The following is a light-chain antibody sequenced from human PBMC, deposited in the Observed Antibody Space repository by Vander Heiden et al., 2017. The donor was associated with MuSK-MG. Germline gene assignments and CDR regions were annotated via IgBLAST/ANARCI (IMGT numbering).Light chain of an antibody. CDR3: QQLNSYPRLT. Sequence: IQLTQSPSSLSASVGDRVTITCRASQGISSYLAWYQQKPGKAPKLLIYAASTLQSGVPSRFSGSGSGTDFTLTISSRQPEDFATYYCQQLNSYPRLTCGGGTKVEIK. CDR1: QGISSY. J-gene: IGKJ4*01. V-gene: IGKV1-9*01. CDR2: AAS.